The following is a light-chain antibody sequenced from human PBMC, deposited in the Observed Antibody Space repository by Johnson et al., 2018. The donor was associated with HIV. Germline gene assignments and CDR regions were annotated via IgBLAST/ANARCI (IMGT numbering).Light chain of an antibody. J-gene: IGLJ1*01. V-gene: IGLV1-51*01. CDR3: ETWDNSLDVGHV. Sequence: QSVLTQPPSVSAAPGQKVTISCSGSSSNIGNNYVPWYQQLPGTAPNPLIYDMDEQPPGIPDRFFGPKPATPATRAFPGLQTGDAADYAGETWDNSLDVGHVFGTGTKVTVL. CDR2: DMD. CDR1: SSNIGNNY.